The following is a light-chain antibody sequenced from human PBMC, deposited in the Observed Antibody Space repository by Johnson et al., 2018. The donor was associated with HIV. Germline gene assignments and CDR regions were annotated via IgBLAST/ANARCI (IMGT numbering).Light chain of an antibody. CDR2: DNN. CDR1: SSNIGNNY. J-gene: IGLJ1*01. CDR3: GTWDNSLRTAF. Sequence: QSVLTQPPSVSAAAGQKVTISCSGSSSNIGNNYVAWYQQVQGTAPKLLIYDNNRRPSGVPDRFSGSKSGTSATLGITGLQTGDEADYFCGTWDNSLRTAFFGTWTKVTVL. V-gene: IGLV1-51*01.